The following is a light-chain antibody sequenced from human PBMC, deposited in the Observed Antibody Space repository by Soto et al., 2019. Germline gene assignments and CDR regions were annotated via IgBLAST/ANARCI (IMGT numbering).Light chain of an antibody. CDR3: QSYDSSLSASYV. CDR2: GNT. CDR1: SSNIGAGCE. Sequence: QFVLTQPPSVSGAPGQRVTISCTGCSSNIGAGCEVHWYQHLPGKAPKLLIYGNTNRPSGVPDRFSGSKSGTSASLAITGLQAEDEADYYCQSYDSSLSASYVFGGGTKVTAL. J-gene: IGLJ1*01. V-gene: IGLV1-40*01.